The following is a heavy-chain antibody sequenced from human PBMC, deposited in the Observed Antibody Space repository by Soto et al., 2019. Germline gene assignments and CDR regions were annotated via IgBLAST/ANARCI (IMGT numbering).Heavy chain of an antibody. V-gene: IGHV4-59*12. CDR1: GGSISSYY. D-gene: IGHD4-17*01. CDR3: ARGYGDYVLDY. CDR2: IYYGGST. Sequence: ETLSLTCTVSGGSISSYYWSWIRQPPGKGLEWIGYIYYGGSTNYNPSLKSRVTISVDTSKNQFSLKLSSVTAADTAVYYCARGYGDYVLDYWGQGTLVTVSS. J-gene: IGHJ4*02.